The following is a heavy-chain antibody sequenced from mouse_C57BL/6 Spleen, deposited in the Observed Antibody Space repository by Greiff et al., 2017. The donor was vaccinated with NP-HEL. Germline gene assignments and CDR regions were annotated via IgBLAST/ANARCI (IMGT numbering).Heavy chain of an antibody. J-gene: IGHJ2*01. CDR3: AREASITTVVATDYFDY. Sequence: EVKLMESGGGLVKPGGSLKLSCAASGFTFSSYAMSWVRQTPEKRLEWVATISDGGSYTYYPDNVKGRFTISRDNAKNNLYLQMSHLKSEDTAMYYCAREASITTVVATDYFDYWGQGTTLTVSS. D-gene: IGHD1-1*01. CDR2: ISDGGSYT. CDR1: GFTFSSYA. V-gene: IGHV5-4*01.